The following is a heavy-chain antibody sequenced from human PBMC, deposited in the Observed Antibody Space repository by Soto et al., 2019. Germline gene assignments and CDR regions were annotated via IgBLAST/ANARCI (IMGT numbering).Heavy chain of an antibody. D-gene: IGHD6-6*01. CDR1: GFIFSNFG. V-gene: IGHV3-33*01. CDR3: ARGLRSVLDY. Sequence: GGSLRLSCVASGFIFSNFGMHWVRQAPGKGLEWVAVISSDEKIKQYADSVRGRFAISRDNSKNTLYLQMTSLRAEDTAIYYCARGLRSVLDYWGQGALVTVSS. J-gene: IGHJ4*02. CDR2: ISSDEKIK.